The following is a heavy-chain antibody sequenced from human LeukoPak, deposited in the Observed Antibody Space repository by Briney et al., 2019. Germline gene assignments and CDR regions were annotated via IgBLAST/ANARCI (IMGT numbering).Heavy chain of an antibody. J-gene: IGHJ4*02. CDR2: IYSGSST. V-gene: IGHV3-53*01. CDR3: ARVRPYDYLWGSYRPLDY. CDR1: GFTVSTNY. Sequence: PGGSLRLSCAASGFTVSTNYMTWVRQAPGKGLEWVSVIYSGSSTYYADSVKGRFTISRDNSKNTLYLQMNGLGAEDTAVYFCARVRPYDYLWGSYRPLDYWGQGTLVTVSS. D-gene: IGHD3-16*02.